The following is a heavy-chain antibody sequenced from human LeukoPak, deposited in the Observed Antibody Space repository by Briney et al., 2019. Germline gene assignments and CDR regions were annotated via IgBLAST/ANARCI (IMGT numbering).Heavy chain of an antibody. J-gene: IGHJ3*02. CDR1: GYTFTSYD. CDR2: IIPIFGTA. CDR3: ARYTDAFDI. Sequence: GASVKVSXKASGYTFTSYDINWVRQATGQGLEWMGGIIPIFGTANYAQKFQGRVTITTDESTSTAYMELSSLRSEDTAVYYCARYTDAFDIWGQGTMVTVSS. V-gene: IGHV1-69*05. D-gene: IGHD1-1*01.